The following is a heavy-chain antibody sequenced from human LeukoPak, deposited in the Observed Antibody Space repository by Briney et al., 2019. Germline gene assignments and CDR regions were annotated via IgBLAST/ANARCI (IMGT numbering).Heavy chain of an antibody. CDR3: ARDQGQDTPFDP. V-gene: IGHV4-4*07. Sequence: SETLSLTCNVSLDSISSFYWSWIRQSAGAGLEWIGRIYTTGKTDYNPSLKSRVTVSVDTSKNQFSLKLSSVTAADTAVYYCARDQGQDTPFDPWGQGTLVTVSS. D-gene: IGHD2-15*01. J-gene: IGHJ5*02. CDR2: IYTTGKT. CDR1: LDSISSFY.